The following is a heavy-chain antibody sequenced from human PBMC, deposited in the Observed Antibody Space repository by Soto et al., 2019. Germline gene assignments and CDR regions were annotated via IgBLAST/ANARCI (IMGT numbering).Heavy chain of an antibody. CDR3: AGGTYSLRLGY. CDR2: IIPILGST. J-gene: IGHJ4*02. CDR1: GGTYSSYV. Sequence: QVQLVQSGAEVKKPGSSVKVSCKASGGTYSSYVISWVRQAPGQGLEWMGGIIPILGSTNYAQKFQGRVTITADEFTRTAYMELSSLRSDDTAVYYCAGGTYSLRLGYWGQGTQVTVSS. V-gene: IGHV1-69*01. D-gene: IGHD4-4*01.